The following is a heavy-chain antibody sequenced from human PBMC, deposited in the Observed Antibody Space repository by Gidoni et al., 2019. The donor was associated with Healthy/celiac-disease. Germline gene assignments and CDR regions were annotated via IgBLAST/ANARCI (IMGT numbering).Heavy chain of an antibody. CDR1: GYTFTRYD. V-gene: IGHV1-8*01. CDR3: ARASKWEGLLFGDGMDV. J-gene: IGHJ6*02. D-gene: IGHD3-10*01. Sequence: QVQLVQSGAEVKKPGASVKVSCKAYGYTFTRYDINWVRQDTGKGLEWMGWMNPNSGNTGYAQKSQGRVTMTRNNSISTPYMELSSLRSEDTAVYYCARASKWEGLLFGDGMDVWGQGTTVTVSS. CDR2: MNPNSGNT.